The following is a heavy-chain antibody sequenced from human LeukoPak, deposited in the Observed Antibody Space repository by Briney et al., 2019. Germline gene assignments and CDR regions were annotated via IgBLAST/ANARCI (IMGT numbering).Heavy chain of an antibody. Sequence: ASVKLSCKASGGTFSSYSISWVRQAPGQGLEWMGGIIGIFGTANYAQKFQGRVTITADESTSTAYMELSSLRSEDTAVYYCARDQGYCSGGSCYPLDYWGQGTLVTVS. V-gene: IGHV1-69*01. CDR1: GGTFSSYS. CDR2: IIGIFGTA. D-gene: IGHD2-15*01. J-gene: IGHJ4*02. CDR3: ARDQGYCSGGSCYPLDY.